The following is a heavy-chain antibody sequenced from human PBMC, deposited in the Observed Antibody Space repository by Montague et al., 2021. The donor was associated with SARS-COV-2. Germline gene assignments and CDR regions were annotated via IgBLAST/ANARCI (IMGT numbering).Heavy chain of an antibody. J-gene: IGHJ4*02. CDR2: IYSSGTT. CDR1: GGSISSTSFF. CDR3: ARSTSGWFIY. Sequence: SETLSLTCSVSGGSISSTSFFWAWIRQPAGKGLEWVGSIYSSGTTYYXPSLKSRVTISGDTSRNQLSVRLSSVTAADTAVYYCARSTSGWFIYWGQGTLVTVSS. V-gene: IGHV4-39*01. D-gene: IGHD6-19*01.